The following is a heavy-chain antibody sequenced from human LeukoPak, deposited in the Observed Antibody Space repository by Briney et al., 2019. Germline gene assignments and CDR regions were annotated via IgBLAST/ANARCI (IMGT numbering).Heavy chain of an antibody. CDR2: ISGTGGAT. CDR1: GFIFSTFD. J-gene: IGHJ6*02. CDR3: AKASLIVVDYHYYGMDV. Sequence: GGSPRLSCAASGFIFSTFDMSWVRQAPGKGLEWVSGISGTGGATYYADSVKGRFTMSRDNSKNTLYLQMNSLRAEDTAVYYCAKASLIVVDYHYYGMDVWGQGTTVAVSS. D-gene: IGHD3-22*01. V-gene: IGHV3-23*01.